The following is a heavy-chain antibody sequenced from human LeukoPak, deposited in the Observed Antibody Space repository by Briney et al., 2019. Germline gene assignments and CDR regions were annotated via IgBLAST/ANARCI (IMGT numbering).Heavy chain of an antibody. CDR3: ARAKYYDSRGYSVREAYDI. Sequence: PGGSLRLSCAASGFTFSSYWMSWVRQAPGKGLEWVANIKQDGSEKYYVDSVKGRFTISRDNAKNSLYLQMNSLRAGDTAVYYCARAKYYDSRGYSVREAYDIWGQGTMVTVSS. V-gene: IGHV3-7*01. CDR1: GFTFSSYW. CDR2: IKQDGSEK. D-gene: IGHD3-22*01. J-gene: IGHJ3*02.